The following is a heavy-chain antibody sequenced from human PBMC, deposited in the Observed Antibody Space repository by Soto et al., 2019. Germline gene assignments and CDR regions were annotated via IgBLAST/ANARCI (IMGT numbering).Heavy chain of an antibody. CDR3: ARDQYYDFWSGYYTGPYYYGMDV. CDR2: IYTSGST. V-gene: IGHV4-4*07. CDR1: GGSISSYY. Sequence: LSLTCTVSGGSISSYYWSWIRQPAGKGLEWIGRIYTSGSTNYNPSLKSRVTMSVDTSKNQFSLKLSSVTAADTAVYYCARDQYYDFWSGYYTGPYYYGMDVWGQGTTVTVSS. D-gene: IGHD3-3*01. J-gene: IGHJ6*02.